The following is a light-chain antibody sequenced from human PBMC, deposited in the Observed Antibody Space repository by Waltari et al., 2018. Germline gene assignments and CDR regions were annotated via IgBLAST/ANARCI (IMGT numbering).Light chain of an antibody. Sequence: DIQMTQSPSSLSASVGDKVTITCRASQSISIYVNWYQQKPGKAPKLLIHAASSLQSGVASRFSGSGSGTDFTLTISSLQLDDFATYYCQQTYSTLVFTFGQGTKLEIK. CDR2: AAS. J-gene: IGKJ2*01. CDR1: QSISIY. V-gene: IGKV1-39*01. CDR3: QQTYSTLVFT.